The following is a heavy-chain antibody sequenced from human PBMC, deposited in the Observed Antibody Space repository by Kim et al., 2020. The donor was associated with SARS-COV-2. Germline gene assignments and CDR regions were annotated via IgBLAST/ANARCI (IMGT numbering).Heavy chain of an antibody. J-gene: IGHJ4*02. V-gene: IGHV6-1*01. Sequence: SPTLSLPFALSGDSVSPTTSALPFLRPSPSRGLEWLGRTYSTSTWYNDYAVSVKRRITINPDTSKNQFSLQLNSVTPEDTAVYYCARDVSSGNFDYWGQGTLVTVSS. CDR2: TYSTSTWYN. CDR1: GDSVSPTTSA. D-gene: IGHD3-16*02. CDR3: ARDVSSGNFDY.